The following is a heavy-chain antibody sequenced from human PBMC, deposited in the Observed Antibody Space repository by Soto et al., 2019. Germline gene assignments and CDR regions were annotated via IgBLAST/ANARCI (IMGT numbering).Heavy chain of an antibody. Sequence: GGSLRLSCAASGFTFSSYSMNWVRQAPGKGLEWVSSISSSSSYIYYADSVKGRFTISRDNAKNSLYLQMNSLRAEDTAVYYCARDGQWLVQGYYYYYYMDVWGKGTTVTVSS. J-gene: IGHJ6*03. CDR2: ISSSSSYI. CDR1: GFTFSSYS. CDR3: ARDGQWLVQGYYYYYYMDV. D-gene: IGHD6-19*01. V-gene: IGHV3-21*01.